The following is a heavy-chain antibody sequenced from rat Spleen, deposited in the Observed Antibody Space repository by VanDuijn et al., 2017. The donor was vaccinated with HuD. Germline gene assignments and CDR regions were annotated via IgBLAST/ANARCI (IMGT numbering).Heavy chain of an antibody. Sequence: EVQLVESGGGLVQPGRSLKLSCSVSGFTFSDYDMTWVRQAPTKGLEWVASISTRDFTYDRDSGKGRFTVSRDDAKSTLHLQMDSLRSEDTATYYGARELRPWGQGVMVTVSS. V-gene: IGHV5S23*01. D-gene: IGHD1-3*01. J-gene: IGHJ2*01. CDR3: ARELRP. CDR1: GFTFSDYD. CDR2: ISTRDFT.